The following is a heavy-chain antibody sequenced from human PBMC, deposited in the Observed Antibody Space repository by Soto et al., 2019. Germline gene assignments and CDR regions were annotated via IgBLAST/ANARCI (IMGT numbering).Heavy chain of an antibody. D-gene: IGHD3-22*01. CDR1: GFTFSSYS. Sequence: VGSLRLSCAASGFTFSSYSMNWVRQAPGKGLEWVSYISSSSSTIYYADSVKGRFTISRDNAKNSLYLQMNSLRDEDTAVYYCASSEDSSGYYDDYGMDVWGQGTTVTVSS. CDR3: ASSEDSSGYYDDYGMDV. CDR2: ISSSSSTI. J-gene: IGHJ6*02. V-gene: IGHV3-48*02.